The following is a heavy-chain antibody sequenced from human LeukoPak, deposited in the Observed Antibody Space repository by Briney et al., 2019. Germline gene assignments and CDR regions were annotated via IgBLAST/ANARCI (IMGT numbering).Heavy chain of an antibody. CDR1: GFTFSSYA. J-gene: IGHJ4*02. CDR2: ISGSGGST. V-gene: IGHV3-23*01. D-gene: IGHD3-10*01. Sequence: GGSPRLSCAASGFTFSSYAMSWVRQAPGKGLEWVSAISGSGGSTYYADSVKGRFTISRDNSKNTLYLQMNSLRAEDTAVYYCAKVGQGRGYYGSGSSDYWGQGTLVTVSS. CDR3: AKVGQGRGYYGSGSSDY.